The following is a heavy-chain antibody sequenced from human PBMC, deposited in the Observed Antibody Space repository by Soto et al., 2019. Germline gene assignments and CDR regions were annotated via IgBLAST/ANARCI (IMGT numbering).Heavy chain of an antibody. D-gene: IGHD6-6*01. CDR2: IIPITGTT. CDR1: GGIFSSYA. J-gene: IGHJ2*01. CDR3: AREYSSSSQYLYFDV. V-gene: IGHV1-69*01. Sequence: QVQLVQSGAEVKKPGSSVKVSFKVSGGIFSSYAIGWVRQAPGQGLEWMAGIIPITGTTNRAQKFQGRVTVTADESTTTVYMELSSLTAEDTAVYYCAREYSSSSQYLYFDVWGRGTLVTVSS.